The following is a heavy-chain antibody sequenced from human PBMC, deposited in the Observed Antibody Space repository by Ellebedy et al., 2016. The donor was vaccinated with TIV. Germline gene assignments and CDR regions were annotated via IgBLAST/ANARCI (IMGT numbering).Heavy chain of an antibody. J-gene: IGHJ4*02. D-gene: IGHD3-22*01. V-gene: IGHV4-59*11. CDR2: SHHTGNS. CDR1: GGSINNHY. CDR3: ARGSDTSGYYSRFDY. Sequence: SETLSLTXTVSGGSINNHYWSWVRQPPGKGLEWVGYSHHTGNSNYNPSIMSRVSISVDTPRDQFSLKLSSVTAADTAVYFCARGSDTSGYYSRFDYWGQGTLVTVSS.